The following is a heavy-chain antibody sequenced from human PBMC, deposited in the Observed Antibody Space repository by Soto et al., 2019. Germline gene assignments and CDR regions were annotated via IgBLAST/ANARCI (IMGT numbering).Heavy chain of an antibody. J-gene: IGHJ4*02. D-gene: IGHD1-26*01. CDR2: INPNSGGT. V-gene: IGHV1-2*04. CDR3: ATSPVSGSYGPHFDY. CDR1: GYTFTGYY. Sequence: ASVKVSCKASGYTFTGYYMHWVRQAPGQGLEWMGWINPNSGGTNYAQKFQGWVTMTRDTSISTAYMELSRLRSDDTAVYYCATSPVSGSYGPHFDYWGQGILVTVSS.